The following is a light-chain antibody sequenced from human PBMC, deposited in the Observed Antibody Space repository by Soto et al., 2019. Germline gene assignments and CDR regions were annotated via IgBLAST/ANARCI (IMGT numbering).Light chain of an antibody. CDR1: SSDVGGYNY. V-gene: IGLV2-8*01. J-gene: IGLJ2*01. Sequence: QSALTQPPSASGSPGQSVTISCTGTSSDVGGYNYVSWYQQHPGKAPKLMIYEVSKRPSGVPDRFSGSTSGNTASLTVSGLQAEDEADYYCSSYAGSNVVFGGGTKLTV. CDR3: SSYAGSNVV. CDR2: EVS.